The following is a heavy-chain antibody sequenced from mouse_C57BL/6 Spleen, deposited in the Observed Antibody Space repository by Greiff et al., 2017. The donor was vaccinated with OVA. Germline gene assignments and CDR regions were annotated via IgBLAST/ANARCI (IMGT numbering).Heavy chain of an antibody. V-gene: IGHV1-54*01. Sequence: QVQLQQSGAELVRPGTSVKVSCKASGYAFTNYLIEWVKQRPGQGLEWIGVINPGSGGTNYNEKFKGKATLTADKSSSTAYMQLSSLTSEDSAVYFCARSGITTVVGDYAMDYWGQGTSVTGSS. CDR1: GYAFTNYL. D-gene: IGHD1-1*01. CDR2: INPGSGGT. CDR3: ARSGITTVVGDYAMDY. J-gene: IGHJ4*01.